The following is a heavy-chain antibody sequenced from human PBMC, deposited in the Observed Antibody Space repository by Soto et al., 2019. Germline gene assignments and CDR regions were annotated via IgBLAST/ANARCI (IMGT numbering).Heavy chain of an antibody. J-gene: IGHJ6*02. Sequence: KQSQTLSLTCAISGDSVSSNSAAWNWIRQSPSRGLEWLGRTYYRSKWYNDYAVSVKSRITINPDTSKNQFSLQLNSVTPEDTAVYYCARGRSIAHHYSSSYYYYGMDVWGQGTTVTVSS. CDR1: GDSVSSNSAA. D-gene: IGHD6-13*01. CDR2: TYYRSKWYN. CDR3: ARGRSIAHHYSSSYYYYGMDV. V-gene: IGHV6-1*01.